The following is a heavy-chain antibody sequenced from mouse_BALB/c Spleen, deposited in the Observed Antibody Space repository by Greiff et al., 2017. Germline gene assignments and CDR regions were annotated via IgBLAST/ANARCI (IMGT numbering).Heavy chain of an antibody. V-gene: IGHV1-54*01. Sequence: QVQLQQSGAELVRPGTSVKVSCKASGYAFTNYLIEWVKQRPGQGLEWIGVINPGSGGTNYNEKFKGKATLTADKSSSTAYMQLSSLTSDDSAVYFCARSGGNLYFDDWGQGTTLTVSS. CDR1: GYAFTNYL. CDR3: ARSGGNLYFDD. J-gene: IGHJ2*01. CDR2: INPGSGGT. D-gene: IGHD2-1*01.